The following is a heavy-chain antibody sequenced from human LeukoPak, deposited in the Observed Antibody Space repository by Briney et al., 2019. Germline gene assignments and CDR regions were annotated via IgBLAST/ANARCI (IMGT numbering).Heavy chain of an antibody. CDR2: ISYDGSNK. J-gene: IGHJ5*02. V-gene: IGHV3-30-3*01. D-gene: IGHD2-2*01. CDR1: GFTFSSSA. CDR3: AKDIVVVPAANNWFDP. Sequence: PGGSLRLSCAASGFTFSSSAMSWVRQAPGKGLEWVAVISYDGSNKYYADSVKGRFTVSRDNSKNTLYLQMNSLRAEDTAVYYCAKDIVVVPAANNWFDPWGQGTLVTVSS.